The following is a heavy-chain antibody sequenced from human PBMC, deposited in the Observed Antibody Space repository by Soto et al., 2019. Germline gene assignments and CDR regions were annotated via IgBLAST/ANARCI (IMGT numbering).Heavy chain of an antibody. CDR1: GGSISSSSYY. J-gene: IGHJ4*02. CDR3: TRLGGFYQALDS. V-gene: IGHV4-39*02. D-gene: IGHD3-22*01. CDR2: IYYAGTT. Sequence: SETLSLTCTVSGGSISSSSYYWGWIRQPPGKGLEWIGSIYYAGTTTYNPSLKNRVTISLDTPKNHFSLKMDSVTAADTAVYYCTRLGGFYQALDSWGQGVLVTVSS.